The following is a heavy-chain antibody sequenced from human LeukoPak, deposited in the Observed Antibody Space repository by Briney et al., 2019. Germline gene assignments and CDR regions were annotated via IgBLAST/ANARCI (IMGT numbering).Heavy chain of an antibody. J-gene: IGHJ4*02. CDR1: GFTFDDYA. CDR2: ISWNSGSI. CDR3: AKARPYSSSYFDY. D-gene: IGHD6-6*01. V-gene: IGHV3-9*01. Sequence: PGGSLRLSCAASGFTFDDYAMHWVRQAPGKGLEWVSGISWNSGSIGYADSVEGRFTISRDNAKNSLYLQMNSLRAEDTALYYCAKARPYSSSYFDYWGQGTLVTVSS.